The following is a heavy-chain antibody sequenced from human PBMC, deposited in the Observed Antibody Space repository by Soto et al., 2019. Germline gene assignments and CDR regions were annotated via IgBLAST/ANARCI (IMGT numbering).Heavy chain of an antibody. V-gene: IGHV3-21*01. J-gene: IGHJ3*02. CDR3: GRWYYHDSSVYYKTTYVFDI. CDR2: ISSSSSYI. CDR1: GFTFSSYS. Sequence: GGSLRLSCAASGFTFSSYSMNWVRQAPGKGLEWVSSISSSSSYIYYADSMKGRFTISRDNAKNSLYLQMNSLRAEDTAVYYYGRWYYHDSSVYYKTTYVFDIGGQGKMVTVSS. D-gene: IGHD3-22*01.